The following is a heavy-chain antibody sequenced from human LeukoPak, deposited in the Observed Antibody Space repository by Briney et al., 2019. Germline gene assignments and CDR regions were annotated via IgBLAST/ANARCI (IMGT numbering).Heavy chain of an antibody. Sequence: PAGSLRLSCAASGFTFSDYYMSWIRQAQGKGLEWVSYIISSVSSIYYADSVKGRFTISRDNDKNSLYLQMNRLRAEATAVYYCARGGYYYYMDVWGKGTTVTVSS. CDR2: IISSVSSI. D-gene: IGHD3-16*01. CDR3: ARGGYYYYMDV. CDR1: GFTFSDYY. J-gene: IGHJ6*03. V-gene: IGHV3-11*04.